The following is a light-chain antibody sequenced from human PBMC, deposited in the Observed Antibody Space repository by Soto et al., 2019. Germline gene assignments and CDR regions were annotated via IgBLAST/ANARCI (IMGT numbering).Light chain of an antibody. CDR1: QSVSSS. Sequence: EIVLTQSPDTLSLSPGERATLSCRASQSVSSSLAWYQQIPGQAPRLLIYDASNRATGIPARFSGSGSGTDITLTISSLEPEDFAVYYCQQRSNWPPEVTFGPGTKVDIK. V-gene: IGKV3-11*01. CDR3: QQRSNWPPEVT. J-gene: IGKJ3*01. CDR2: DAS.